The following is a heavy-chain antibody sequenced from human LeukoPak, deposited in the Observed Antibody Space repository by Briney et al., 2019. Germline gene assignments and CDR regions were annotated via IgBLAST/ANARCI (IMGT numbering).Heavy chain of an antibody. J-gene: IGHJ4*02. CDR3: AKETSSSFVDY. D-gene: IGHD6-6*01. CDR1: GFTVSSNY. CDR2: ISGSGGST. Sequence: GSLRLSCAASGFTVSSNYMSWVRQAPGKGLEWVSAISGSGGSTYYADSVKGRFTISRDNSKNTLYLQMNSLRAEDTAVYYCAKETSSSFVDYWGQGTLVTVSS. V-gene: IGHV3-23*01.